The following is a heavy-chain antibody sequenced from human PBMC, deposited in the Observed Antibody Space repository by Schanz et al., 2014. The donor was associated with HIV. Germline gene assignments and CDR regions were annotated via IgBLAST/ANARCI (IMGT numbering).Heavy chain of an antibody. CDR3: ASGRFDTVIWWGDAFLI. CDR2: IIPIFGTA. D-gene: IGHD5-18*01. J-gene: IGHJ3*02. V-gene: IGHV1-69*01. Sequence: QVQLVQSGAEVKKPGASVKVSCKASGYSFISYDFSWVRQAPGQGLEWMGGIIPIFGTANYAQKFQGRVTIIADESTSTAYMELSSLRSADTAVYYCASGRFDTVIWWGDAFLIWGRGTMVTVSS. CDR1: GYSFISYD.